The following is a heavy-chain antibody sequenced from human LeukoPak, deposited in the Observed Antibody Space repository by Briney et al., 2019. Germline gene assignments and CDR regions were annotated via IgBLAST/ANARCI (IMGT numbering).Heavy chain of an antibody. CDR2: ISSSSSYI. CDR1: GFTFSSYS. J-gene: IGHJ4*02. V-gene: IGHV3-21*01. CDR3: ARDPGGLVVPAHY. Sequence: PGGSLRLSCAASGFTFSSYSMNWVRQAPGNGLEWVSSISSSSSYIYYADSVKGRFTISRDNAKNSLYLQMNSLRAEDTAVYYCARDPGGLVVPAHYWGQGTLVTVSS. D-gene: IGHD2-2*01.